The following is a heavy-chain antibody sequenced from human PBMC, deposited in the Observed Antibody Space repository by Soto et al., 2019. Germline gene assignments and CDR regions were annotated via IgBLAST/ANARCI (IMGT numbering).Heavy chain of an antibody. CDR1: GYTFTSYG. D-gene: IGHD6-13*01. CDR3: ARQPSSTCHDS. J-gene: IGHJ4*02. CDR2: ISAYNGNT. V-gene: IGHV1-18*01. Sequence: QVPLVQSGAEVKKPGASVKVSCKASGYTFTSYGISWVRQAPGQGLEWMGCISAYNGNTPYAQKLQSRVTMTTDTYTTTASLELRSLRPDATAVYYCARQPSSTCHDSWGQGTLVTVAS.